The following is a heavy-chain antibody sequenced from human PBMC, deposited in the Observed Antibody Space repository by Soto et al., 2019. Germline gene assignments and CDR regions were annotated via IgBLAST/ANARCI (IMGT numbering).Heavy chain of an antibody. CDR2: ISGSGGST. Sequence: PGGSLRLSCAASGFTFSSYVMIWVRQAPGKGLEWVSGISGSGGSTYYADSVKGRFTISRDNSKNTLYLQMNSLRAEDTAVYYCAHRNYYESRGYYYYFDYWGQGTLVTVSS. V-gene: IGHV3-23*01. D-gene: IGHD3-22*01. CDR3: AHRNYYESRGYYYYFDY. J-gene: IGHJ4*02. CDR1: GFTFSSYV.